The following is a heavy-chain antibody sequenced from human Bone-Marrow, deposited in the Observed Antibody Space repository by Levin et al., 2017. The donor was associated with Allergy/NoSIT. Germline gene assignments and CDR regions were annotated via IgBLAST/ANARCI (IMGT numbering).Heavy chain of an antibody. J-gene: IGHJ4*02. Sequence: SLKISCAASGFAFRHYAMHWVRQAPGKGLEWVSGVDWNGDVIAYAASVKGRFTISRDDAKNSLYLHLSSLRPDDTAFYYCVKDPYIASSLRSLGTFDSWGQGALVMVSS. CDR1: GFAFRHYA. CDR2: VDWNGDVI. CDR3: VKDPYIASSLRSLGTFDS. D-gene: IGHD6-6*01. V-gene: IGHV3-9*01.